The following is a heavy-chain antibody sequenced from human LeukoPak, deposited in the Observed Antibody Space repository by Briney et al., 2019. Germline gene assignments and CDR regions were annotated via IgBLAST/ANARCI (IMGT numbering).Heavy chain of an antibody. CDR2: IQTTGRT. CDR3: ASADIGWNPAHY. D-gene: IGHD2-15*01. Sequence: PETLSLTCDVSGGSINDRDWWTWVRPPPEKGLEWLGEIQTTGRTNSNPSLRSRVTMSINKARKQVFLNLNSVTAADTAVYYCASADIGWNPAHYWGQGTLVIVSS. CDR1: GGSINDRDW. V-gene: IGHV4-4*03. J-gene: IGHJ4*02.